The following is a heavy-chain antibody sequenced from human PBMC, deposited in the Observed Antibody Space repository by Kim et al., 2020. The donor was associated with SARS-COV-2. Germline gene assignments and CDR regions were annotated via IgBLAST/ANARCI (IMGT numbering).Heavy chain of an antibody. J-gene: IGHJ4*02. D-gene: IGHD6-6*01. CDR3: ATVVRGGQLVPYFDY. CDR2: FDPEDGET. CDR1: GYTLTELS. V-gene: IGHV1-24*01. Sequence: ASVKVSCKVSGYTLTELSMHWVRQAPGKGLEWMGGFDPEDGETIYAQKFQGRVTMTEDTSTDTAYMELSSLRSEDTAVYYCATVVRGGQLVPYFDYWGQGTLVTVSS.